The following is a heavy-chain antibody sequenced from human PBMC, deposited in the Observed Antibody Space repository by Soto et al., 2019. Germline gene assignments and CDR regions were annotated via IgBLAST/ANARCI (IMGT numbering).Heavy chain of an antibody. CDR3: ARDAYYYDSSGYPDAFDI. V-gene: IGHV3-21*01. CDR2: ISSSSSYI. CDR1: GFTFSSYS. Sequence: GGSLRLSCAASGFTFSSYSMNWVRQAPGKGPEWVSSISSSSSYICYADSVKGRFTISRDNAKNSLYLQMNSLRAEDTAVYYCARDAYYYDSSGYPDAFDIWGQGTMVTVSS. J-gene: IGHJ3*02. D-gene: IGHD3-22*01.